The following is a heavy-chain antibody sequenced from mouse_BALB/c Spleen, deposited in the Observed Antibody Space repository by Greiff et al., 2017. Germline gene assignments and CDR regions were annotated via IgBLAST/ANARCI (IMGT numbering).Heavy chain of an antibody. CDR3: TRGGGYRYFDY. Sequence: LQQPGSELVRPGASVKLSCKASGYTFTSYWMHWVKQRPGQGLEWIGNIYPGSGSTNYDEKFKSKATLTVDTSSSTAYMQLSSLTSEDSAVYYCTRGGGYRYFDYWGQGTTLTVSS. CDR2: IYPGSGST. CDR1: GYTFTSYW. D-gene: IGHD2-14*01. J-gene: IGHJ2*01. V-gene: IGHV1S22*01.